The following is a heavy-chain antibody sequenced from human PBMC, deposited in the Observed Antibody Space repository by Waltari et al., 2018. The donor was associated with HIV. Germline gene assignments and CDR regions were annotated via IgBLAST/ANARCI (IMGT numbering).Heavy chain of an antibody. CDR1: GGSIRSSGHY. V-gene: IGHV4-39*01. D-gene: IGHD2-21*02. CDR2: IYYTGTT. J-gene: IGHJ4*02. CDR3: ARGTIESGVTAGFGF. Sequence: QLQLQESGPGLVRPSETLSLTCSVSGGSIRSSGHYWGWLRQSSGKGRGWVGSIYYTGTTYYSPSLKNRLTMSVDATKGQFSLTLKSVTAADTAIYYCARGTIESGVTAGFGFWGQGTLVAVSS.